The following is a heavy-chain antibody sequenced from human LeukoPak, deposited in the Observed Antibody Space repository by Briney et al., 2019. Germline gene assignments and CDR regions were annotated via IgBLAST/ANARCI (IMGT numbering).Heavy chain of an antibody. Sequence: GGSLRLSCAASGFTFSSYWMHWVRQAPGKGLVWVSRINSDGSSTSYADSVKGRFTISRDNAKNTLYLQMNSLRAEDTAVYYCARARVPSSGWYTGDWFDPWGQGTLVTVSS. V-gene: IGHV3-74*01. J-gene: IGHJ5*02. D-gene: IGHD6-19*01. CDR3: ARARVPSSGWYTGDWFDP. CDR2: INSDGSST. CDR1: GFTFSSYW.